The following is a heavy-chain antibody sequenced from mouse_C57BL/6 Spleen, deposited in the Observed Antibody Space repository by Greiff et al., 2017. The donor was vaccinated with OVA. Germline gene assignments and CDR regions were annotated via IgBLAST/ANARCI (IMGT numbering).Heavy chain of an antibody. Sequence: VQLQQSGAELVKPGASVKMSCKASGYTFTSYWITWVKQRPGQGLEWIGDIYPGSGSTNYNEKFKSKATLTVDTSSSTAYMQLSSLTSEDSAVYYCARYDYGSHYAMDYWGQGTSVTVSS. CDR3: ARYDYGSHYAMDY. J-gene: IGHJ4*01. V-gene: IGHV1-55*01. CDR2: IYPGSGST. D-gene: IGHD1-1*01. CDR1: GYTFTSYW.